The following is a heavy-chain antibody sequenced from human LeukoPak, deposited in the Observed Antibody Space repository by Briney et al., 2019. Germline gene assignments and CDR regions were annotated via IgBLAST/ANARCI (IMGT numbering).Heavy chain of an antibody. Sequence: SETLSLTCTVSGGSISSSSYYWGWIRQPPGKGLDWIGSIYYSGSTYQNPSLKSRVTISVDTSKNQFSLKLSSVTAADTAVYYCARVPTVTFFDYWGQGTLVTVSS. D-gene: IGHD4-17*01. CDR3: ARVPTVTFFDY. V-gene: IGHV4-39*07. CDR1: GGSISSSSYY. CDR2: IYYSGST. J-gene: IGHJ4*02.